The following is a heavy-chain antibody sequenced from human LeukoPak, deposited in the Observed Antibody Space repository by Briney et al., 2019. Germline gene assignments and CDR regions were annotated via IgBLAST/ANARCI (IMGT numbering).Heavy chain of an antibody. CDR1: GYTFTSYY. D-gene: IGHD4-23*01. J-gene: IGHJ4*02. V-gene: IGHV1-46*01. CDR2: INPSGGST. Sequence: ASVKVSCKASGYTFTSYYMHWVRQAPGQGLEWMGIINPSGGSTSYAQKFQGRVTMTTDTSTSTAYMELRSLRSDDTAVYYCARDLEHTTVVTPGFVYWGQGTLVTVSS. CDR3: ARDLEHTTVVTPGFVY.